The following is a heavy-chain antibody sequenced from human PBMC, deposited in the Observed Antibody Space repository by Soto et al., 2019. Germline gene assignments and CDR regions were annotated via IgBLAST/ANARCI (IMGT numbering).Heavy chain of an antibody. J-gene: IGHJ3*02. Sequence: ESGGGSVQPGGSLRLSCAASGFTFSSYSMNWVRQAPGKGLEWVSYISSSSSTIYYADSVKGRFTISRDNAKNSLYLQMNSLRAEDTDVYYCARDDSSGGAFDIWGQGTMVTVSS. CDR3: ARDDSSGGAFDI. D-gene: IGHD6-19*01. CDR1: GFTFSSYS. CDR2: ISSSSSTI. V-gene: IGHV3-48*01.